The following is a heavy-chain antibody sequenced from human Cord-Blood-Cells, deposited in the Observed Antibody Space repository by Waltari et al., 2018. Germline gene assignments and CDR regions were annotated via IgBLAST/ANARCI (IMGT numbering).Heavy chain of an antibody. CDR1: GYSFTSYW. D-gene: IGHD3-10*01. Sequence: EVQLVQSGAEVKKPGESLKISCKGSGYSFTSYWIGWVRQMPGKGLEWMGIIYPGDSDNRYSPSFQGPVTISADKSISTAYLQWSSLKASDTAMYYCARPAMVRGVITPLDGAFDIWGQGTMVTVSS. CDR3: ARPAMVRGVITPLDGAFDI. CDR2: IYPGDSDN. J-gene: IGHJ3*02. V-gene: IGHV5-51*01.